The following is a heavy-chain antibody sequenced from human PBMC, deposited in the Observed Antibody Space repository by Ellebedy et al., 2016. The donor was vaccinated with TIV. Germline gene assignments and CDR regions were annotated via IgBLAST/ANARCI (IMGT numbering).Heavy chain of an antibody. CDR3: AKDPLAAAGTNNWFDP. J-gene: IGHJ5*02. CDR2: ISGSGGST. CDR1: GFTFSSYA. Sequence: GESLKISXAASGFTFSSYAMSWVRQAPGKGLEWVSAISGSGGSTYYADSVKGRFTISRDNSKNTLYLQMNSLRAEDTAVYYCAKDPLAAAGTNNWFDPWGQGTLVTVSS. V-gene: IGHV3-23*01. D-gene: IGHD6-13*01.